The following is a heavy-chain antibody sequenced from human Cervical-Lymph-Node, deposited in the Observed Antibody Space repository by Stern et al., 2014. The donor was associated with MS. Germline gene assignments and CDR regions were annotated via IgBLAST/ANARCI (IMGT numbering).Heavy chain of an antibody. Sequence: QVQLVESGGGVVQPGRSLGLSCAASGFTFSSRGMHWVRQAPGKGLEWLAIIYYDGSNRYYADSVKGRFTISRDNSKNTLYLQMNSLRAEDTAVYYCAREGGNTAEYFQHWGQGTLVTVSS. V-gene: IGHV3-33*01. CDR3: AREGGNTAEYFQH. CDR2: IYYDGSNR. D-gene: IGHD4-23*01. CDR1: GFTFSSRG. J-gene: IGHJ1*01.